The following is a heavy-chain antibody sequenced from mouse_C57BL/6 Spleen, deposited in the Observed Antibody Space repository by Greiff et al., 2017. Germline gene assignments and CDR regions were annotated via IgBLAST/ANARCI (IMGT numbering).Heavy chain of an antibody. CDR1: GYSFTGYY. CDR3: ASSLQSYLDY. J-gene: IGHJ2*01. Sequence: VQLQQSGPELVKPGASVTISCKASGYSFTGYYMNWVKQSPEKSLEWIGEINPSTGGTPYNQKFKAKATWTGDESTSTAYMQLKSLTSEDSAVYYCASSLQSYLDYWGQGTTLTVSS. CDR2: INPSTGGT. D-gene: IGHD1-1*01. V-gene: IGHV1-42*01.